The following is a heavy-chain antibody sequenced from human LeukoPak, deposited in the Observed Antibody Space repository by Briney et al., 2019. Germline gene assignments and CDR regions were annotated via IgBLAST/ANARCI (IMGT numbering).Heavy chain of an antibody. CDR3: AKGRQRDTPMVQEFDP. V-gene: IGHV3-30*18. J-gene: IGHJ5*02. CDR1: GFIFSSYG. CDR2: ISYDGSNK. Sequence: GGSLRLPCVVSGFIFSSYGMHWVRQAPGKGLEWVAVISYDGSNKYYADSVKGRFTISRDNSKNTLYLQMNSLRDEDTAVYYCAKGRQRDTPMVQEFDPWGQGTLVTVSS. D-gene: IGHD5-18*01.